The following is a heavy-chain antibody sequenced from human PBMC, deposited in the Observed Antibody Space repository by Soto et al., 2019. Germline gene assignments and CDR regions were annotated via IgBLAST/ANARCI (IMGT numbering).Heavy chain of an antibody. CDR2: INPSGGHT. D-gene: IGHD2-21*02. V-gene: IGHV1-46*01. Sequence: QVQLMQSGAEVKKPGASVKVSCKASGNTFTNYYIHWVRQAPGQGLEWMGTINPSGGHTTYAQKFLGRVTMTRDTSKSKLYMELTSLRSEDTAVYYCARVGHVVVVTSAFDYWGQGTLVTVSS. J-gene: IGHJ4*02. CDR1: GNTFTNYY. CDR3: ARVGHVVVVTSAFDY.